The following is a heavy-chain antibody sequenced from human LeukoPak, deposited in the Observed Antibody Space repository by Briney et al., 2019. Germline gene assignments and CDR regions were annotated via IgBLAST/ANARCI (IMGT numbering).Heavy chain of an antibody. Sequence: GGSLRLSCAASGFTFSSYSMNWVRQAPGKGLEGVSYINSSSSTIYYADSVKGRFTISRDNAKNSLYLQMNSLRAEDTAVYYCARCSSTSCYAPSYYFDYWGQGTLVTVSS. CDR1: GFTFSSYS. D-gene: IGHD2-2*01. V-gene: IGHV3-48*01. CDR2: INSSSSTI. CDR3: ARCSSTSCYAPSYYFDY. J-gene: IGHJ4*02.